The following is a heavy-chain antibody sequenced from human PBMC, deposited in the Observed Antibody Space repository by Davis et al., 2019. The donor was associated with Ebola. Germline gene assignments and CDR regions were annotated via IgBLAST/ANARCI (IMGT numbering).Heavy chain of an antibody. Sequence: PGGSLRLSCEASGFTFSTYGMFWVRQAPGKGLEWVTVIWYDGSHKYYADSVKGRFTVSRDNSKNTLFLQMNSVRVEDTAVYYCARVPRGGATVGSLDYWGHGTLVIVSS. D-gene: IGHD3-16*01. J-gene: IGHJ4*01. V-gene: IGHV3-33*07. CDR1: GFTFSTYG. CDR2: IWYDGSHK. CDR3: ARVPRGGATVGSLDY.